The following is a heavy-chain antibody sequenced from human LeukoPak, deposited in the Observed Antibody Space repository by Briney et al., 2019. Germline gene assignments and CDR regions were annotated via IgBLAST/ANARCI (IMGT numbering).Heavy chain of an antibody. CDR1: GYTFTSYY. CDR2: INPSGGST. CDR3: ARPYGSGSYYSPFDAFDI. Sequence: ASVKVSCKASGYTFTSYYMHWVRQAPGQGLEWMGIINPSGGSTSYAQKFQGRVTMTRDTSTSTVYMELCSLRSEDTAVYYCARPYGSGSYYSPFDAFDIWGQGTMVTVSS. J-gene: IGHJ3*02. D-gene: IGHD3-10*01. V-gene: IGHV1-46*01.